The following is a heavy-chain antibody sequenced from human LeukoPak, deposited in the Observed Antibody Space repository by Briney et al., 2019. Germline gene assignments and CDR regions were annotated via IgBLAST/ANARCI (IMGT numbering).Heavy chain of an antibody. CDR2: IIPIFGTA. D-gene: IGHD5-18*01. CDR3: ARDSPDTAMPHFDY. Sequence: ASVKVSCKASGGTFSSYAISWVRQAPGQGLEWMGGIIPIFGTANYAQKLQGRVTITTDESTSTAYMELSSLRSEDTAVYYCARDSPDTAMPHFDYWGQGTLVTVSS. CDR1: GGTFSSYA. J-gene: IGHJ4*02. V-gene: IGHV1-69*05.